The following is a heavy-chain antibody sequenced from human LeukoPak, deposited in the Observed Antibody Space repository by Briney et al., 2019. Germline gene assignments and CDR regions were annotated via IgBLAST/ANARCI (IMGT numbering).Heavy chain of an antibody. J-gene: IGHJ6*02. V-gene: IGHV3-21*05. CDR1: GFTFSSYE. CDR3: AREGGFYASGTYHTDYGMDV. Sequence: GGSLRLSCAASGFTFSSYEMNWVRQAPGKGLERVSYISSSSSDIFYADSVKGRFTISRDNAKNSLYLQMNSLRAEDTAVYYCAREGGFYASGTYHTDYGMDVWGQGTTVTVSS. CDR2: ISSSSSDI. D-gene: IGHD3-10*01.